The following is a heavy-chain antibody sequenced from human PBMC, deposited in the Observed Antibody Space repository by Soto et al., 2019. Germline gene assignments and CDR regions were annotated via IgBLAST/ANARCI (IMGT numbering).Heavy chain of an antibody. CDR1: GFSLSTSGVG. Sequence: GSGPTLVNPTQTLTLTCTFSGFSLSTSGVGVGWIRQPPGKALEWLALIYWNDVKRYSPSLKSRLTITKDTSKNQVVLTMTNMDPVDTATYYCPHSDIYTSTWFYFDYWGQGTLVTVSS. CDR3: PHSDIYTSTWFYFDY. V-gene: IGHV2-5*01. J-gene: IGHJ4*02. CDR2: IYWNDVK. D-gene: IGHD6-13*01.